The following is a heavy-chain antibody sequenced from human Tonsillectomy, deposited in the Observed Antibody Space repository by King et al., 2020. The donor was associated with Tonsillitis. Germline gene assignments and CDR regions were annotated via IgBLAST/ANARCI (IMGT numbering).Heavy chain of an antibody. D-gene: IGHD2/OR15-2a*01. CDR2: LSSDGYNR. V-gene: IGHV3-30*04. CDR3: ARVGIPYCKYGEFDH. CDR1: GFPFSNFV. J-gene: IGHJ4*02. Sequence: VQLVESGGGVVQPGRSLRLSCAASGFPFSNFVMHWVRQAPGKWLEWVALLSSDGYNRDYRDSVEGRFTISRDNSKNTLYLQMNSLRPEDTAVYYCARVGIPYCKYGEFDHWGQGTLVPVPT.